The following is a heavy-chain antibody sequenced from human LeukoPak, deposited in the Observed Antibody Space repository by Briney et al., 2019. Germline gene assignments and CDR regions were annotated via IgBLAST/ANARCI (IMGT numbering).Heavy chain of an antibody. V-gene: IGHV3-23*01. J-gene: IGHJ6*03. CDR1: GFTFRSYS. CDR2: ISGSGGST. Sequence: GGSLRLSCAASGFTFRSYSLNWVRQAPGKGLEWVSAISGSGGSTYYADSVKGRFTISRDNSKNTLYLQMNSLRAEDTAVYYCAKSGSRFLEWLQNPYMDVWGKGTTVTVSS. D-gene: IGHD3-3*01. CDR3: AKSGSRFLEWLQNPYMDV.